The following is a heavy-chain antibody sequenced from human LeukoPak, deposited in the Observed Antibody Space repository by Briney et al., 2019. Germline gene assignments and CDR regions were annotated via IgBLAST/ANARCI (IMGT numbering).Heavy chain of an antibody. J-gene: IGHJ4*02. Sequence: GGSLRLSCTASGFTFGDYAMSWVRQAPGKGLEWVGFIRSKAYGGTTEYAASVKGRFTISRDDSKSIAYLQMNSLKTEDTAVYYCTRSRGLWFGELLPGDYWGQGTLVTVSS. V-gene: IGHV3-49*04. CDR2: IRSKAYGGTT. CDR3: TRSRGLWFGELLPGDY. CDR1: GFTFGDYA. D-gene: IGHD3-10*01.